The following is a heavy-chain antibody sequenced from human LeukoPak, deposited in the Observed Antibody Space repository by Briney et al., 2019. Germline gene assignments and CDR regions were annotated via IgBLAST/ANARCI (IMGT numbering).Heavy chain of an antibody. Sequence: SETLSLTCTVSGGSISSYYWSWIRQPPGKGLEWIGYIYYSGSTNYNPSLKSRVTISVDTSKNQFSLKLSSLTAADTALYYCARGYYYYMDVWGKGTTVIVSS. CDR1: GGSISSYY. D-gene: IGHD2-15*01. V-gene: IGHV4-59*01. J-gene: IGHJ6*03. CDR2: IYYSGST. CDR3: ARGYYYYMDV.